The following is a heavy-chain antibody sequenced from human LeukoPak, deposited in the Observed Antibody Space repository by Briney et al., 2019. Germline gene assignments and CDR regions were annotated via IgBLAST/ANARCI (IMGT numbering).Heavy chain of an antibody. CDR2: INHSGST. CDR1: GGSFSGYY. D-gene: IGHD3-22*01. V-gene: IGHV4-34*01. Sequence: PSETLSLTCAVYGGSFSGYYWSWIRQPPGKGLEWIGEINHSGSTNYNPSLKSRVTISVDTSKNQFSLKLSSVTAADTAVYFCARGPYSYDSSGAFDVWGQGTMVTVSS. J-gene: IGHJ3*01. CDR3: ARGPYSYDSSGAFDV.